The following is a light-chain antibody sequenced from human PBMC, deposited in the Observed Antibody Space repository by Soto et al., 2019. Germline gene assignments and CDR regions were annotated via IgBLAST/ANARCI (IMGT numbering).Light chain of an antibody. Sequence: IQMTQSPSSLSASVGDRVTITCRASQSISSFLNWYQQKPGKAPKLLIYPASSLQSGVPSGFSGSGSGTDFTLTISSLQPEDFATYYCQQSYSTPWTFGQGTKVDIK. V-gene: IGKV1-39*01. CDR3: QQSYSTPWT. CDR2: PAS. J-gene: IGKJ1*01. CDR1: QSISSF.